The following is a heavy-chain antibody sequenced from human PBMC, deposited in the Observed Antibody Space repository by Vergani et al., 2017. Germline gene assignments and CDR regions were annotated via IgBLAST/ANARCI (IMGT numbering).Heavy chain of an antibody. D-gene: IGHD6-19*01. CDR2: IRSKANSYAT. CDR1: GFTFSGSA. CDR3: TTGLVGIDY. J-gene: IGHJ4*02. V-gene: IGHV3-73*02. Sequence: EVQLVESGGGLVQPGGSLKLSCAASGFTFSGSAMHWVRQASGKGLEWVGRIRSKANSYATAYAASVKGRFTISRDDSKNTACLQMNSLKTEDTAVYYCTTGLVGIDYWGQGTLVTVSS.